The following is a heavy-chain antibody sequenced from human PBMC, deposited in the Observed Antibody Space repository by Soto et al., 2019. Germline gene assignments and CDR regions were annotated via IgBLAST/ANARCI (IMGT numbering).Heavy chain of an antibody. V-gene: IGHV4-59*01. Sequence: SETLSLTCTVSGGSIRSYSWNWIRQPPGKGLEWIGDIYYSGSTNYSPSLKSRVTMSVDTSKNQFSLKLSSVTAADSAVYYCARPSGDYYGSDVWGQGTTVTVSS. D-gene: IGHD3-10*01. CDR3: ARPSGDYYGSDV. CDR2: IYYSGST. CDR1: GGSIRSYS. J-gene: IGHJ6*02.